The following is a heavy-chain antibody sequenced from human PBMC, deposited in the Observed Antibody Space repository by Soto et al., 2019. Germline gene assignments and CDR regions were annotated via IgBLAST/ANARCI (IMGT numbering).Heavy chain of an antibody. CDR2: ISVYNGNT. V-gene: IGHV1-18*04. CDR3: ARAPKVKGTVVTRYAFDS. Sequence: QVQLVQSGAEVKKPGASVKVSCKASGYAFTSYGISWVRQAPGQGLEWMGWISVYNGNTNYAQKLQGRVTMTTDTTTSTAYMELRSLRSDDTAVYYCARAPKVKGTVVTRYAFDSWGQGTMVTVSS. J-gene: IGHJ3*02. D-gene: IGHD2-21*02. CDR1: GYAFTSYG.